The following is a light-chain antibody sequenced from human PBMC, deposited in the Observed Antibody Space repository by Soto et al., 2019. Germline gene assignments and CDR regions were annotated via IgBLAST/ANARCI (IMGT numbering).Light chain of an antibody. CDR3: HQTFANPWT. CDR2: VAS. Sequence: DIQMTQSPSSRSAPVGDGVPISCRASQSISSYLSWYQQKPGKAPKLLINVASTLQSGVPSRFSGSGYGTDFALTISSLQPEDIATYYCHQTFANPWTFAHGTKVDIK. J-gene: IGKJ1*01. CDR1: QSISSY. V-gene: IGKV1-39*01.